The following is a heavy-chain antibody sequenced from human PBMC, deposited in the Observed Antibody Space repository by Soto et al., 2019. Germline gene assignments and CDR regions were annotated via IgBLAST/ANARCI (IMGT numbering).Heavy chain of an antibody. CDR1: GGSISSYY. CDR3: AQSTGWPGFDY. D-gene: IGHD6-19*01. J-gene: IGHJ4*02. V-gene: IGHV4-59*03. CDR2: IYNGGST. Sequence: QLQLQESGPGLVKPSETMSLTCTASGGSISSYYWSWIRQPPGTALEWIGHIYNGGSTNYNPSLKSRVIISVDMSKNQLSLKLSSVTAADTAVYYCAQSTGWPGFDYWGQGALVTVSS.